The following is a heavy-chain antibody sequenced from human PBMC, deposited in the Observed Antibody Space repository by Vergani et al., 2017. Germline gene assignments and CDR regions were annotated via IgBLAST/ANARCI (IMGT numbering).Heavy chain of an antibody. CDR2: IRYDGNNK. J-gene: IGHJ4*02. D-gene: IGHD3-16*02. CDR1: SFKLGDYG. V-gene: IGHV3-30*02. Sequence: QVQLVESGGGVVQPGRSLRLSCTPSSFKLGDYGMHWVRQAPGRGLEWVAFIRYDGNNKYYADSVKGRFTISRDNSKNTLYLQMNSLRAEDTAVYYCAKDYGGYYNYVWGSYRGPYFDYWGQGTLVTVSS. CDR3: AKDYGGYYNYVWGSYRGPYFDY.